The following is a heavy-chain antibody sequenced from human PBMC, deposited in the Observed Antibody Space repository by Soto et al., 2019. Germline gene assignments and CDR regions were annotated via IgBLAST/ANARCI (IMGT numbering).Heavy chain of an antibody. CDR2: ISSSGSTI. CDR3: ARVDIVATSDY. D-gene: IGHD5-12*01. CDR1: GFTFSSYE. V-gene: IGHV3-48*03. J-gene: IGHJ4*02. Sequence: GGSLRLSCAASGFTFSSYEMNWVRQAPGKGLEWVSYISSSGSTIYYADSVKGRFTISRDNAKNSLYLQMNSLRAEDTAVYYCARVDIVATSDYWDQGTLVTVSS.